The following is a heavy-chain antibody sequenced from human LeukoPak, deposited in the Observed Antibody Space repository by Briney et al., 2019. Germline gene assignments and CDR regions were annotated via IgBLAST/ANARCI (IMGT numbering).Heavy chain of an antibody. V-gene: IGHV1-69*04. Sequence: SVKVSCKASGGTFSSYAISWVRQAPGQGLEWMGRIIPILGIANYAQKFQGRVTITADKSTSTAYMELSSLRSEDTAVYYCARGIGRFGESYFDYWGQGTLVTVSS. CDR2: IIPILGIA. CDR1: GGTFSSYA. CDR3: ARGIGRFGESYFDY. D-gene: IGHD3-10*01. J-gene: IGHJ4*02.